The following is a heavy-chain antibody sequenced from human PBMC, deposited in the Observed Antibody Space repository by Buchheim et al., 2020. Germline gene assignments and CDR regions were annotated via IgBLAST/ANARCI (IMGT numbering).Heavy chain of an antibody. J-gene: IGHJ6*02. CDR3: ARGRRAYYYYGMDV. V-gene: IGHV3-30*04. Sequence: QVQLVESGGGVVQPGRSLRLSCAASGFTFSSYAMHWVRQAPGKGLEWVAVISYDGSNKYYADSVKGRFTISRDNSKNTLYLQMNSLRAEDTAVYHCARGRRAYYYYGMDVWGQGTT. CDR1: GFTFSSYA. CDR2: ISYDGSNK.